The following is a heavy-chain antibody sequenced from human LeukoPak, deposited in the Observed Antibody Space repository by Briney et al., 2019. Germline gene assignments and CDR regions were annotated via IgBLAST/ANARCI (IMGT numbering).Heavy chain of an antibody. CDR2: IYSSGHT. J-gene: IGHJ4*02. D-gene: IGHD6-13*01. V-gene: IGHV4-59*08. CDR1: GGTISNYY. Sequence: SGTLSLTCTASGGTISNYYWSWIRQPPGKGLEWIGYIYSSGHTNYNPSLKNRDTISVDTSKNQFSLNLTSVTAADTAVYYCARHFSGAAAPRPFDYWGQGTLVTVSS. CDR3: ARHFSGAAAPRPFDY.